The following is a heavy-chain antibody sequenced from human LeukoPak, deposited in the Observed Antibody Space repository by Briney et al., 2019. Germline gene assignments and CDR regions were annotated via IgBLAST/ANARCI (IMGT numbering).Heavy chain of an antibody. V-gene: IGHV3-23*01. J-gene: IGHJ4*02. D-gene: IGHD3-9*01. CDR2: ISGRSDNT. Sequence: GASLRLSCAASGFIFSNYAMYWVRQAPGKGLEWVSAISGRSDNTYYADSVKGRFTLSRDSSKNTLYLQMNSLRADDTAVYYCAKWGDYDVLTGYYVSDFWGQGTLVTVSS. CDR1: GFIFSNYA. CDR3: AKWGDYDVLTGYYVSDF.